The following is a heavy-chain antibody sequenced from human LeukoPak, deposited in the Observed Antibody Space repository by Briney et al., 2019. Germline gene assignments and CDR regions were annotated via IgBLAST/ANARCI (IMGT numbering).Heavy chain of an antibody. D-gene: IGHD2/OR15-2a*01. CDR2: INSDGSWT. CDR1: GNYW. J-gene: IGHJ4*02. Sequence: GGSLRLSCAASGNYWMHWVRQAPGKGLVWVSHINSDGSWTSYAHSVKGRFTISKDNAKNTVYLQMNNLRAEDTAVYYCVSFYEAYWGRGTLVTVSS. V-gene: IGHV3-74*01. CDR3: VSFYEAY.